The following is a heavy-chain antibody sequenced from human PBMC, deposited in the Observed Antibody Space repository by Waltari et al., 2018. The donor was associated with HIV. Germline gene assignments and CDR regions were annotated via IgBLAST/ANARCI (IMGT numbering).Heavy chain of an antibody. CDR2: IYYSGST. Sequence: QLQLQESGPGLVKPSETLSLTCTVSGGSISSSSYYWGWIRQPPGKGLEWIGSIYYSGSTYYNPSLKSRVTISVDTSKNQFSLKLSSGTAADTAVYYCARLRYYYGSGSYQSHFDYWGQGTLVTVSS. J-gene: IGHJ4*02. V-gene: IGHV4-39*01. CDR1: GGSISSSSYY. D-gene: IGHD3-10*01. CDR3: ARLRYYYGSGSYQSHFDY.